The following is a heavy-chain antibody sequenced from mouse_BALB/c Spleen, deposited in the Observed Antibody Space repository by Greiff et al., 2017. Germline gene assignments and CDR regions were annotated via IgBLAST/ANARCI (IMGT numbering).Heavy chain of an antibody. Sequence: QVHVKQSGAELARPGASVKLSCKASGYTFTDYYINWVKQRTGQGLEWIGEIYPGSGNTYYNEKFKGKATLTADKSSSTAYMQLSSLTSEDSAVYFCARTYEYGLAYWGQGTLVTVSA. CDR1: GYTFTDYY. CDR3: ARTYEYGLAY. CDR2: IYPGSGNT. J-gene: IGHJ3*01. D-gene: IGHD2-4*01. V-gene: IGHV1-77*01.